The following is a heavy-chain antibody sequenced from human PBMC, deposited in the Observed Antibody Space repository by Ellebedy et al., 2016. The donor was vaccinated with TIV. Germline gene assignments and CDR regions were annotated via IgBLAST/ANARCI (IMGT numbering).Heavy chain of an antibody. Sequence: GESLKISCAASGFTFSSFWMTLARQVPGKGLEWVANMDQDGSKTNYVGSVQGRFSISRDNAQNSLYLQMNSLRAEDTAMYYCARDDGSEGALGYWGQGTLVTVSS. CDR2: MDQDGSKT. CDR1: GFTFSSFW. J-gene: IGHJ4*02. D-gene: IGHD3-10*01. CDR3: ARDDGSEGALGY. V-gene: IGHV3-7*03.